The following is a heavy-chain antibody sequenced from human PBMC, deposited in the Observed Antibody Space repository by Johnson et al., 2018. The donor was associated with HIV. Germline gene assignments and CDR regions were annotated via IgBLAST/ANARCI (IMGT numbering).Heavy chain of an antibody. Sequence: QMLLVESGGGVVQPGGSLRLSCAASGLTFSNYGSHWVRQAPGKGLEWVAFIRYDGSNTYYADSVKGRFTISRDNSKNTLYLQMDSLRPEDTAVYYCAKIWGDIAATGDAFDIWGQGTMVTVSS. V-gene: IGHV3-30*02. CDR1: GLTFSNYG. D-gene: IGHD5-12*01. J-gene: IGHJ3*02. CDR3: AKIWGDIAATGDAFDI. CDR2: IRYDGSNT.